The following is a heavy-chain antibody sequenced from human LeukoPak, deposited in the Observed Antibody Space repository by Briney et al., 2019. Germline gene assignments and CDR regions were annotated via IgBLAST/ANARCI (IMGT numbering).Heavy chain of an antibody. J-gene: IGHJ5*02. CDR1: GGSISSGSYY. V-gene: IGHV4-61*02. D-gene: IGHD5-18*01. CDR2: IYTSGST. CDR3: ARGPAMAPNWFDP. Sequence: KSSETLSLTCTVSGGSISSGSYYWSWIRQPAGKGLEWIGRIYTSGSTNYNPSLKSRVTISVDTSKNQFSLKLSSVTAADTAVYYCARGPAMAPNWFDPWGQGTLVTVSS.